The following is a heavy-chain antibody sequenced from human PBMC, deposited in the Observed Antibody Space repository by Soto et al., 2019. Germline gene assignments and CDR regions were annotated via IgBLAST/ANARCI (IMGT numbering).Heavy chain of an antibody. V-gene: IGHV4-59*08. CDR1: GDSISSYY. D-gene: IGHD5-12*01. CDR3: ARHVGSKLATGIIDY. J-gene: IGHJ4*02. Sequence: SETLSLTCTVSGDSISSYYWSWIRQPPGKGLEWIGYIYYSGSTNYNPSIKSRVTISVDTSKNQFSLKLSSVTAADTAVYYCARHVGSKLATGIIDYWGQGTLVTVSS. CDR2: IYYSGST.